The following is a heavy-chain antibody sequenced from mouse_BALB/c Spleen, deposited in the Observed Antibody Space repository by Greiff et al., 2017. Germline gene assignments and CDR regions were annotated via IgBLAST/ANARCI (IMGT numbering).Heavy chain of an antibody. CDR1: GYSITSDYA. Sequence: VQLQQSGPGLVKPSQSLSLTCTVTGYSITSDYAWNWIRQFPGNKLEWMGYISYSGSTSYNPSLKSRISITRDTSKNQFFLQLNSVTTEDTATYYCARRNYGNYVDYWGQGTTLTVSS. CDR2: ISYSGST. V-gene: IGHV3-2*02. D-gene: IGHD2-1*01. CDR3: ARRNYGNYVDY. J-gene: IGHJ2*01.